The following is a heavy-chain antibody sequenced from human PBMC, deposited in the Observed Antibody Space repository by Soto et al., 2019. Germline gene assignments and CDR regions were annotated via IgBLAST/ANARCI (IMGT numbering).Heavy chain of an antibody. V-gene: IGHV4-31*03. CDR3: GRGASKIQDYDFLTGPFN. CDR1: GGSISSGGYY. Sequence: SETLSLTCTVSGGSISSGGYYWSWIRQHPGKGLEWIGYIYYSGSTYYNPSLKSRVTISVDTSKNQFSLKLSSVTAADTAVYYCGRGASKIQDYDFLTGPFNGGEEPPATV. D-gene: IGHD3-9*01. J-gene: IGHJ4*02. CDR2: IYYSGST.